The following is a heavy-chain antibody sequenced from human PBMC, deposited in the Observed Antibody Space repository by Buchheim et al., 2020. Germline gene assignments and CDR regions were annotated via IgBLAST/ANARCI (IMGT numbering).Heavy chain of an antibody. Sequence: QVQLQESGPGLVKPSATLSLTCTVSGGSISSYYWSWIRQPPGKGLEWIGYIYYSGSTNYNPSLKSRVTISVDTSKNQIYLKLSSVTAADTAVYYCARDKGSGPIYGMDVWGQGTT. J-gene: IGHJ6*02. V-gene: IGHV4-59*01. CDR2: IYYSGST. CDR3: ARDKGSGPIYGMDV. D-gene: IGHD6-19*01. CDR1: GGSISSYY.